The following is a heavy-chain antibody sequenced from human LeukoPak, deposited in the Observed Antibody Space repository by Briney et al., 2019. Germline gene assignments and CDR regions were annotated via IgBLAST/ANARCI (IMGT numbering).Heavy chain of an antibody. CDR1: GGTFSSYA. CDR3: ARDRAEYLRPGAFDI. Sequence: SVKVSCKASGGTFSSYAISWVRQAPGQGLEWMGRIIPIFGTANYAQKFQGRVTITTDESTSTAYMELSSLRSEDTAVYYCARDRAEYLRPGAFDIWGQGTMVTVSS. D-gene: IGHD6-6*01. J-gene: IGHJ3*02. V-gene: IGHV1-69*05. CDR2: IIPIFGTA.